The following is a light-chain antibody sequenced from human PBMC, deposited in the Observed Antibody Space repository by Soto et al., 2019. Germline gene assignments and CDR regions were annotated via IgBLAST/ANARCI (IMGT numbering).Light chain of an antibody. V-gene: IGLV2-11*01. CDR2: DVS. CDR1: SSDVGGYNY. CDR3: CSYAGSSTWV. J-gene: IGLJ3*02. Sequence: QSALTQPRSVSGSPGQSVTISCTGTSSDVGGYNYVSWHQHHPGKAPKVMTYDVSKRPSGVPDRFSGSKSGNTASLTISGLQAEDEADYYCCSYAGSSTWVFGGGTKLTVL.